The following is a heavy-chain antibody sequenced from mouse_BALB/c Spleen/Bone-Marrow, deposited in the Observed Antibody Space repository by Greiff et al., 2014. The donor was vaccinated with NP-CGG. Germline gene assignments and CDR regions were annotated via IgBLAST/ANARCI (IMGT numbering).Heavy chain of an antibody. CDR1: GFNIKDTY. Sequence: VQLKESGAELVKPGASVKLSCTASGFNIKDTYIHWVKQRPEQGLEWIGRIDPANGNTKYDPKFQGKATITTDTSSNTAYPQLSSLTSEDTAVYYCAQGYDWAMDYWGQGTSVTVSS. J-gene: IGHJ4*01. CDR3: AQGYDWAMDY. D-gene: IGHD2-14*01. CDR2: IDPANGNT. V-gene: IGHV14-3*02.